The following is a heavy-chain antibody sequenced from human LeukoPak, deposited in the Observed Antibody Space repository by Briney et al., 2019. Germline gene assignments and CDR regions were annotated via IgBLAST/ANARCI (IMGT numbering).Heavy chain of an antibody. Sequence: TSSETLSLTCTGSGGSISTYYWSWIRQPAGKGLGWIGRIYSSGSTNSNPSLKSRLTMSVDTSKNQFSLRLSSLTAADTAVYYCARVSSGRYGSFDYWGQGTLVSVSS. CDR3: ARVSSGRYGSFDY. CDR1: GGSISTYY. V-gene: IGHV4-4*07. J-gene: IGHJ4*02. CDR2: IYSSGST. D-gene: IGHD6-19*01.